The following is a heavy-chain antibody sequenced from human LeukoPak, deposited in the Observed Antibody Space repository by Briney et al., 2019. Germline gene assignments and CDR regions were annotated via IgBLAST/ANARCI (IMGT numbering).Heavy chain of an antibody. D-gene: IGHD6-13*01. CDR1: GFTFSDYY. CDR3: ARDSPSSIAADEYYFDY. Sequence: GGSLRLSCAASGFTFSDYYMSWIRQAPGKGLEWVSYISSSGSTIYYADSVKGRFTISRDNAKNSLYLQMNSLRAEDTAVYYCARDSPSSIAADEYYFDYWGQGTLVTASS. J-gene: IGHJ4*02. V-gene: IGHV3-11*01. CDR2: ISSSGSTI.